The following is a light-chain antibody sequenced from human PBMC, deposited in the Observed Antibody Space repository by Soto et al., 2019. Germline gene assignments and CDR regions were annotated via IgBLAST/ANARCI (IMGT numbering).Light chain of an antibody. CDR3: QQLNSYPFT. Sequence: IQLTQSPSSLSASVGDRVTITCRASQGISSYLAWYQQKPGKAPKLLIYAASTLQSGVPSRFSGSGSGTHFTLPIRSLQPEDFATYYCQQLNSYPFTFGGGTKVEIK. V-gene: IGKV1-9*01. CDR1: QGISSY. J-gene: IGKJ4*01. CDR2: AAS.